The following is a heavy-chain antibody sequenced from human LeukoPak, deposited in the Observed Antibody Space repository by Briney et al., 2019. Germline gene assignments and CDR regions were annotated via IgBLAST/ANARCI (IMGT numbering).Heavy chain of an antibody. CDR3: AKGVGTTMAYYFDY. Sequence: PGGSLRLSCAASRFTFSNYAMSWVRQAPGKGLEWVSGVSDSGNTIYYADSVKGRFTISRDNSKNTVYLQMTSLRAEDTALYYCAKGVGTTMAYYFDYWGQGTLITVSS. CDR1: RFTFSNYA. J-gene: IGHJ4*02. V-gene: IGHV3-23*01. D-gene: IGHD1-26*01. CDR2: VSDSGNTI.